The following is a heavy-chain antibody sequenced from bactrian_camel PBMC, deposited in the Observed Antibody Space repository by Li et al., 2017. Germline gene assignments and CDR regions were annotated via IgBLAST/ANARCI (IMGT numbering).Heavy chain of an antibody. J-gene: IGHJ4*01. V-gene: IGHV3S1*01. Sequence: HVQLVESGGGSVQAGRSLRLSCSGSGYSYSTYCMGWFRQAPGKEREGVASVDSDGATTYADSVKGRFTASRDDAKNTLYLQLDSLETEDTGMYYCSKGYRPLGNGKTWVTWERGQGTQVTVS. D-gene: IGHD3*01. CDR1: GYSYSTYC. CDR2: VDSDGATT.